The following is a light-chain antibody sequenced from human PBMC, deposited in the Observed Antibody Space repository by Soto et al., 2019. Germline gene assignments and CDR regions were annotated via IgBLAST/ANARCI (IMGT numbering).Light chain of an antibody. CDR1: SSDVGGYNY. CDR2: DVS. Sequence: QSALIQPRSVSGSPGQSVTISCTGTSSDVGGYNYVSWYQQYPDKAPKLIIYDVSKRPSGVPDRFSGSKSGNTASLTISGLQAEDEADYYCCSYAGSYTLWVFGGGTKLTVL. V-gene: IGLV2-11*01. CDR3: CSYAGSYTLWV. J-gene: IGLJ3*02.